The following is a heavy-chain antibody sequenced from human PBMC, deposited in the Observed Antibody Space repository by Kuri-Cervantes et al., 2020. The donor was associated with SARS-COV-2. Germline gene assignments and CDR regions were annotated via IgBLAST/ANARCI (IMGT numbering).Heavy chain of an antibody. CDR2: IIPIFGTA. D-gene: IGHD4-11*01. Sequence: SVKVSCKASGGTFSSYAISWVRQAPGQGLEWMGGIIPIFGTANYAQKFQGRVTITADESTSTAYMELSSLKSEDTAVYYCARHEYSNSAYYFDYWGQGTLVTVSS. J-gene: IGHJ4*02. CDR1: GGTFSSYA. V-gene: IGHV1-69*13. CDR3: ARHEYSNSAYYFDY.